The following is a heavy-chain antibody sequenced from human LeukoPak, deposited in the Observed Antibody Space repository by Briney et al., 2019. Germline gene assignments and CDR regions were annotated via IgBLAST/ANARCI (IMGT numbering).Heavy chain of an antibody. CDR1: GGSISSSH. Sequence: SETLSLTCTVSGGSISSSHWSWIRQPAGKGLEWIGRIHTSGATNYNPSLKSRVTMSVDTSKNQLSLKLSSVTAADTAMYYCARTPVAMSTISALDIWGQGTKVTVSS. V-gene: IGHV4-4*07. D-gene: IGHD5/OR15-5a*01. CDR2: IHTSGAT. J-gene: IGHJ3*02. CDR3: ARTPVAMSTISALDI.